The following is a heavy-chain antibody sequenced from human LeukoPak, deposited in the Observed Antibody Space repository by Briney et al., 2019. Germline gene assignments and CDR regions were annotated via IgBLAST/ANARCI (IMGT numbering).Heavy chain of an antibody. J-gene: IGHJ4*02. V-gene: IGHV4-34*01. Sequence: SETLSLTCTVSGGSISSYYWSWIRQPPGKGLEWIGEINHSGSTNYNPSLKSRVTISVDTSKNQFSLKLSSVTAADTAVYYCARVPGIAAATYYFDYWGQGTLVTVSS. D-gene: IGHD6-13*01. CDR1: GGSISSYY. CDR3: ARVPGIAAATYYFDY. CDR2: INHSGST.